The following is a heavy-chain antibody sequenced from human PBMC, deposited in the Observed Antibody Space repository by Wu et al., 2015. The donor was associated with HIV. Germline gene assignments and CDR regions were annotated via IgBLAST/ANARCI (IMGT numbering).Heavy chain of an antibody. CDR1: GYMFIGYY. D-gene: IGHD3-22*01. CDR3: AGAWATSITMREGFDP. CDR2: IHPSSGGS. V-gene: IGHV1-2*02. J-gene: IGHJ5*02. Sequence: QVQLLQSGAEVKKPGASVKVSCKTSGYMFIGYYIHWVRQAPGQGLEWMGWIHPSSGGSKYAQNFQGRVTMTRDTSITTAYMELNRLTSDDTAVYYCAGAWATSITMREGFDPWGQGTLVTVSS.